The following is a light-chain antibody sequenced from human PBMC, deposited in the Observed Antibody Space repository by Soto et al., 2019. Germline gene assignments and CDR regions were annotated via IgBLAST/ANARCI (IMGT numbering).Light chain of an antibody. CDR2: AAS. Sequence: DIQITPSPSTLSASVGDRVTIPCPASQGISSYLAWYQQKPGKAPKLLIYAASTLQSGVPSRFSGSGSGTDFTLTISSLQPEDFATYYCQQSYITPHTFGGGTKVDIK. CDR1: QGISSY. V-gene: IGKV1-39*01. J-gene: IGKJ4*01. CDR3: QQSYITPHT.